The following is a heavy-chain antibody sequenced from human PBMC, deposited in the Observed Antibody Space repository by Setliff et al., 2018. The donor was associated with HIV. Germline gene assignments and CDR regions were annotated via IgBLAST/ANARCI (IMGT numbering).Heavy chain of an antibody. J-gene: IGHJ4*02. CDR2: INTNTGNP. CDR3: ARDRATKLDY. Sequence: ASVKVSCKASGYDFTSTAINWVRQAPGQRLEWMGWINTNTGNPTYVQDFTGRFVFSLDTSVSTAYLQISSLKSDDTAVYYCARDRATKLDYWGQGTLVTVSS. CDR1: GYDFTSTA. V-gene: IGHV7-4-1*02.